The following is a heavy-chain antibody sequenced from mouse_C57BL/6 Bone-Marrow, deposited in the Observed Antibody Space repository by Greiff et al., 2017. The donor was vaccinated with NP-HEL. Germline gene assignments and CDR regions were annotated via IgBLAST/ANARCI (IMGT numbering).Heavy chain of an antibody. CDR1: GIDFSRYW. CDR2: INPDSSTI. Sequence: EVKLVESGGGLVQPGGSLKLSCAASGIDFSRYWMSWVRRAPGKGLEWIGEINPDSSTINYAPSLKDKFIISRDNAKNTLYLQMSKVRSEDTALYYCARRDYYGSLLYWYFDVWGTGTTVTVSS. V-gene: IGHV4-1*01. D-gene: IGHD1-1*01. CDR3: ARRDYYGSLLYWYFDV. J-gene: IGHJ1*03.